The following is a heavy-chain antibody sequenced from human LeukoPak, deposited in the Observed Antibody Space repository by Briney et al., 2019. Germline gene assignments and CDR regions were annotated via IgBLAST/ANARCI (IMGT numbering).Heavy chain of an antibody. CDR3: ARTDSYGYYFLS. J-gene: IGHJ4*01. D-gene: IGHD2-21*02. V-gene: IGHV4-28*05. Sequence: TSETLSLTCAVSDYSISSSNWGGWIRQPPGQGLEWIGYIYYSGSIYYNPSLKSRVTMSVDTSKNQFSLKLTSVTAVDTAVYYCARTDSYGYYFLSWGHGTLVTVSS. CDR2: IYYSGSI. CDR1: DYSISSSNW.